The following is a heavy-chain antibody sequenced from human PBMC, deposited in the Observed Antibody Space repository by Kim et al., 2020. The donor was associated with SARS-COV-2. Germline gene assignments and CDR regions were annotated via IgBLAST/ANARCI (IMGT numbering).Heavy chain of an antibody. CDR2: ISGSGGST. D-gene: IGHD3-10*01. CDR1: GFTFTKYA. V-gene: IGHV3-23*01. CDR3: AKDRLGSLVPEVIFGNAFAM. J-gene: IGHJ3*02. Sequence: GGSLRLSCAASGFTFTKYAMSWVRQAPGKGLEWVAGISGSGGSTYYADSVKGRFTISRDNSKNTLYLQMNSLRAEDTAVYFCAKDRLGSLVPEVIFGNAFAMWGEGTMVTVSS.